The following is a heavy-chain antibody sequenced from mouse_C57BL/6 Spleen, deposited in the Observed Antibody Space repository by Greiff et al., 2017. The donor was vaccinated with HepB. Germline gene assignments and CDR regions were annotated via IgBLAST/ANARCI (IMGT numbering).Heavy chain of an antibody. CDR2: ISYDGSN. CDR3: ARGGYGSNLYAMDY. D-gene: IGHD1-1*01. CDR1: GYSITSGYY. J-gene: IGHJ4*01. V-gene: IGHV3-6*01. Sequence: EVQLQQSGPGLVKPSQSLSLTCSVTGYSITSGYYWNWIRQFPGNKLEWMGYISYDGSNNYNPSLKNRISITRDTSKNQFFLKLNSVTTEDTATYYCARGGYGSNLYAMDYWGQGTSVTVSS.